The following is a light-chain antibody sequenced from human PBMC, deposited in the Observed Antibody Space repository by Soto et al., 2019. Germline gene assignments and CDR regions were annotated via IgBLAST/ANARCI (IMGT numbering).Light chain of an antibody. CDR1: SSNIGAGSD. V-gene: IGLV1-40*01. Sequence: QSVLTQPPSVSGAPGQRVTISCTGSSSNIGAGSDVHWYQQVPGTAPKLLVYGSYNRPSGVPDRFSGSKSGTSASLAITGLQAEEEADVDCQSYASRLRAWVVGTVTKATVL. CDR2: GSY. CDR3: QSYASRLRAWV. J-gene: IGLJ1*01.